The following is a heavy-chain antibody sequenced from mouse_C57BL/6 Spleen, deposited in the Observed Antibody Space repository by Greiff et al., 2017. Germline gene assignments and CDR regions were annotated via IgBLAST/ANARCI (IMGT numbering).Heavy chain of an antibody. D-gene: IGHD1-1*01. CDR2: ISYDGSN. CDR3: ARDDDGSSLFDY. CDR1: GYSITSGYY. Sequence: DVKLQESGPGLVKPSQSLSLTCSVTGYSITSGYYWNWIRQFPGNKLEWMGYISYDGSNNYNPSLKNRISITRDTSKNQFFLKLNSVTTEDTATYYCARDDDGSSLFDYWGQGTTLTVSS. J-gene: IGHJ2*01. V-gene: IGHV3-6*01.